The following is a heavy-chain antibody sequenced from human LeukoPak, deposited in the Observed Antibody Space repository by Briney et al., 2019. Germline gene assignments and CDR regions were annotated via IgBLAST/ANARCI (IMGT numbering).Heavy chain of an antibody. J-gene: IGHJ4*02. D-gene: IGHD6-13*01. CDR3: ARAQGSSPPAYYFDY. Sequence: RSLRLSCAASGFTFSSYAMHWVRQAPGKGLEWVAVISYDGSNKYYADSVKSRFTISRDNSKNTLYLQMNSLRAEDTAVYYCARAQGSSPPAYYFDYWGQGTLVTVSS. CDR2: ISYDGSNK. V-gene: IGHV3-30-3*01. CDR1: GFTFSSYA.